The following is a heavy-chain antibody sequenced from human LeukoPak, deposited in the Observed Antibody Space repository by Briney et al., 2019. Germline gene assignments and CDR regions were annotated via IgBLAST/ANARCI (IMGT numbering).Heavy chain of an antibody. CDR2: INHSGST. CDR3: ARAPTTEYCSGGSCPSD. Sequence: SETLSLTCAVYGGSFSGYYWSWIRQPPGKGLEWIGEINHSGSTNYNPSLKSRVTISVDTSKNQFSLKLSSATAADTAVYYCARAPTTEYCSGGSCPSDWGQGTLVTVSS. J-gene: IGHJ4*02. CDR1: GGSFSGYY. D-gene: IGHD2-15*01. V-gene: IGHV4-34*01.